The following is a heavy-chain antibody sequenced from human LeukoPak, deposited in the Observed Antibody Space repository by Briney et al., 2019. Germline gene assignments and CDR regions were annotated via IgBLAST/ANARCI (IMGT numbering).Heavy chain of an antibody. V-gene: IGHV1-69*13. J-gene: IGHJ4*02. Sequence: SVKVSCKASGGTFSSYAISWVRQAPGQGVEWMGGIIPIFGTANYAQKFQGRVTITADESTSTAYMELSSLRSEDTAVYYCASSLYYDSSGYLPHWGQGTLVTVSS. D-gene: IGHD3-22*01. CDR2: IIPIFGTA. CDR3: ASSLYYDSSGYLPH. CDR1: GGTFSSYA.